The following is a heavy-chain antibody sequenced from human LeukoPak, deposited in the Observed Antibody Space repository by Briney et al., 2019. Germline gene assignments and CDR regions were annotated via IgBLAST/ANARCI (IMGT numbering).Heavy chain of an antibody. Sequence: GGSLRLSCAASGFTFSSFYMHWVRQAPGKGLEWVSAISGSGGSTYYADSVKGRFTISRDNSKNTLYLQMNSLRAEDTAVYYCAKLKGPGYSSSWYGNYFDYWGQGTLVTVSS. D-gene: IGHD6-13*01. CDR1: GFTFSSFY. CDR2: ISGSGGST. J-gene: IGHJ4*02. CDR3: AKLKGPGYSSSWYGNYFDY. V-gene: IGHV3-23*01.